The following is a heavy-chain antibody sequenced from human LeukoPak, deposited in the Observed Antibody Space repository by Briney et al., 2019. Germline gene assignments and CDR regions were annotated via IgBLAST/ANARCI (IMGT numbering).Heavy chain of an antibody. CDR1: GFTFSSYA. CDR3: ARVGVNSSAYSNLLDY. J-gene: IGHJ4*02. V-gene: IGHV3-64*01. CDR2: ISSNGGST. D-gene: IGHD3-22*01. Sequence: GGSLRLSCAASGFTFSSYAMHWVRQAPGKGLEYVSAISSNGGSTYYANSVKGRFTISRDNSKNTLYLQMGGLRAEDMAVYYCARVGVNSSAYSNLLDYWGQGTLVTVSS.